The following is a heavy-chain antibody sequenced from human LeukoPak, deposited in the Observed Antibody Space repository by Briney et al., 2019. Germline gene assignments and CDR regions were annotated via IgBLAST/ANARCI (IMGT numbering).Heavy chain of an antibody. D-gene: IGHD4-17*01. Sequence: PGGSLRLSCAASGFTFSSYGMSWVRQAPGKGLEWVSAISGSGGSTYYADSVKGRFIISRDNSKNTLYLQMNSLRVEDTAVYYCAKVSSKVTTFYFDYWGQGTLGTVSS. CDR2: ISGSGGST. V-gene: IGHV3-23*01. CDR1: GFTFSSYG. CDR3: AKVSSKVTTFYFDY. J-gene: IGHJ4*02.